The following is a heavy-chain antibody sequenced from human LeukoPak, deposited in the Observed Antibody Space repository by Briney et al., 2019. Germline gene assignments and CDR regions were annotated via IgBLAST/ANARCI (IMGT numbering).Heavy chain of an antibody. V-gene: IGHV3-30-3*01. CDR3: ARDPEYVSGYYLYYFDY. J-gene: IGHJ4*02. CDR2: ISYDGSNK. D-gene: IGHD3-22*01. Sequence: PGGSLRLSCAASGFTFSTSAMHWVRQAPGKGLEGVAVISYDGSNKYYADSVKGRFTISRDNSKNTLYLQMNSLRAEDTAVYYCARDPEYVSGYYLYYFDYWGQGTLVTVSS. CDR1: GFTFSTSA.